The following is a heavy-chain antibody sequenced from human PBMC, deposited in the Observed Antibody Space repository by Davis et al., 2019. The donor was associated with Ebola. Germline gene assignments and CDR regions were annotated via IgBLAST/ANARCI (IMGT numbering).Heavy chain of an antibody. J-gene: IGHJ4*02. V-gene: IGHV1-2*02. CDR1: GYTFTGYY. CDR3: ARLEPIDGK. CDR2: INPNSGGT. D-gene: IGHD1-1*01. Sequence: ASVKVSCKASGYTFTGYYMHWVRQAPGQGLEWMGWINPNSGGTNYAQKFQGRVTITADKSTSTAYMELSSLRSEDTTVYYCARLEPIDGKWGQGTLVTVSS.